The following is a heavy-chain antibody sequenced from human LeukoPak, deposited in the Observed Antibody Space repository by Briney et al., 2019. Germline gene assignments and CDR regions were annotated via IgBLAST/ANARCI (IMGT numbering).Heavy chain of an antibody. J-gene: IGHJ4*02. CDR1: GGSISSSSYY. Sequence: SETLSLTCTVSGGSISSSSYYCGWIRQPPGKVLEWMGSIYYSGSTYYNPSLKSRVTISVDTSKNQFSLKLSSVTAADTAVYYCARLRQIGYDPPIDYWGQGTLVTVSS. CDR3: ARLRQIGYDPPIDY. D-gene: IGHD5-12*01. CDR2: IYYSGST. V-gene: IGHV4-39*01.